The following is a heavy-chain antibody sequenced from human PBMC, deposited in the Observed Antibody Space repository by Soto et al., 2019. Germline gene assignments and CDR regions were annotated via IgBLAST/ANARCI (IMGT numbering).Heavy chain of an antibody. CDR1: GGSISGYY. V-gene: IGHV4-59*01. J-gene: IGHJ4*02. Sequence: PSETLSLTCTVSGGSISGYYWSWIRQPPGKGLEWIGYIYYSGSTNYNPSLKSRVTISVDTSKNQFSLKLSSVTAADTAVYYCARVTGYCTNGVCHYYFDYWGQGTLVTVSS. D-gene: IGHD2-8*01. CDR2: IYYSGST. CDR3: ARVTGYCTNGVCHYYFDY.